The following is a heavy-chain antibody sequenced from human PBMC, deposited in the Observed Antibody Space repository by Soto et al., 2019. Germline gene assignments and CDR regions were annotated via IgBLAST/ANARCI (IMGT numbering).Heavy chain of an antibody. CDR1: GFTFSSYA. CDR3: AKDSHQAHYYDSSGYYDY. V-gene: IGHV3-23*01. Sequence: LRLSCAASGFTFSSYAISWVRQARVELLEWVSAISGSGGSTYYADSVKGRFTTSRDNSKNTLYLQMNSLRAEDTAVYYCAKDSHQAHYYDSSGYYDYWGQGTLVTVSS. CDR2: ISGSGGST. D-gene: IGHD3-22*01. J-gene: IGHJ4*02.